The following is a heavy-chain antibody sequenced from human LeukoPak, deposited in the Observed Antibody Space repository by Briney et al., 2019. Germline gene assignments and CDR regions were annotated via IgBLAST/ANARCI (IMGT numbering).Heavy chain of an antibody. J-gene: IGHJ3*02. Sequence: GGFLRLSCAASGFTFSHYAMHWVRQAPGKGLEYVSAISSNGGSTYYANSVKGRFTISRDNSKNTLYLQMGSLRAEDMGVYYCARDSITVSVGAFDIWGQGTMVIVSS. CDR2: ISSNGGST. V-gene: IGHV3-64*01. CDR3: ARDSITVSVGAFDI. D-gene: IGHD2-2*01. CDR1: GFTFSHYA.